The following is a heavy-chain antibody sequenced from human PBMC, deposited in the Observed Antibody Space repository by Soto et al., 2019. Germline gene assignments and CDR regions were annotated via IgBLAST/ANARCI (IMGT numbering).Heavy chain of an antibody. D-gene: IGHD1-1*01. J-gene: IGHJ3*01. CDR1: GYTFNKYG. Sequence: ASVKVSFKASGYTFNKYGFNWVRQAPGQGLEWMGRISAFNDYTNLAQKFQGRVTLTTDASTNTAYMELQILRSDDTAMYYCARGRGAAIPAGNSDAFDGLGQGTKFTVSS. CDR2: ISAFNDYT. V-gene: IGHV1-18*01. CDR3: ARGRGAAIPAGNSDAFDG.